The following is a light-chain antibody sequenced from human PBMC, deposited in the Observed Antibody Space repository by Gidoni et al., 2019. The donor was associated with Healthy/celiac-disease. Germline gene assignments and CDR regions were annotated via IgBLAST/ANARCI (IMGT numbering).Light chain of an antibody. CDR2: GKN. CDR3: NSRDSSGNHNWV. V-gene: IGLV3-19*01. CDR1: SLRSYY. Sequence: SSELTPDPAVSVALGQTVRITCQGDSLRSYYASWYQQKPGQAPVLVIYGKNNRPSGIPDRFSGSSSGNTASLTITGAQAEDEADYYCNSRDSSGNHNWVFGGGTKPTVL. J-gene: IGLJ3*02.